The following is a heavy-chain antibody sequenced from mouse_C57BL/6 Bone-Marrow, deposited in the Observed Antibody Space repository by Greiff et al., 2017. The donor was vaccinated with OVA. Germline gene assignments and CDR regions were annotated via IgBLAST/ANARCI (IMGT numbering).Heavy chain of an antibody. J-gene: IGHJ4*01. CDR1: GYTFTDYY. CDR2: IYPGSGNT. D-gene: IGHD1-1*01. V-gene: IGHV1-76*01. CDR3: ARADYYGSSYDAMDY. Sequence: VKLQESGAELVRPGASVKLSCKASGYTFTDYYINWVKQRPGQGLEWIARIYPGSGNTYYNEKFKGKATLTAEKSSSTASMQLSSLTSEDSAVYFCARADYYGSSYDAMDYWGQGTSVTVSS.